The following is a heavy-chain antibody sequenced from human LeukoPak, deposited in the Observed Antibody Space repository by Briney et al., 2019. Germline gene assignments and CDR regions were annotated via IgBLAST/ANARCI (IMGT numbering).Heavy chain of an antibody. Sequence: GGSLRLSCAASGFTVSSNYMSWVRQAPGKGLEWVSVIYSGGSTYYADSVQGRFTISRDKSKNTLYLQKNSLKAEDTAVYYCAKQAPILLNYYYIDLWGKGTTVTVSS. V-gene: IGHV3-53*01. D-gene: IGHD3-3*02. CDR3: AKQAPILLNYYYIDL. J-gene: IGHJ6*03. CDR1: GFTVSSNY. CDR2: IYSGGST.